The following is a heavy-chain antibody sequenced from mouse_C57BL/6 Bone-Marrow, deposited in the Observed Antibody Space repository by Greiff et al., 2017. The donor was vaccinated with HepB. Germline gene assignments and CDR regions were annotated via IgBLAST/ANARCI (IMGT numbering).Heavy chain of an antibody. Sequence: QVQLQQSGAELVKPGASVKISCKASGYAFSSYWMNWVKQRPGKGLEWIGQIYPGDGDTNYNGKFKGKATLTADKSSSTAYMQLSSLTSEDSAVYFCARRQLRPSMGYWGQGTSVTVSS. D-gene: IGHD3-2*02. CDR3: ARRQLRPSMGY. CDR2: IYPGDGDT. J-gene: IGHJ4*01. V-gene: IGHV1-80*01. CDR1: GYAFSSYW.